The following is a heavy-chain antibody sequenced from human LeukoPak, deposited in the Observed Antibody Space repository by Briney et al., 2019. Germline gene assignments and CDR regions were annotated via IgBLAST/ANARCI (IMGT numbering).Heavy chain of an antibody. Sequence: SETLSLTCTVSGGSISSYYWSWIRQPPGKGLEWIGYIYYSGSTNYNPSLKSRVTISVDTSKNQFSLKLNSVTAADTAVYYCARHPLRGGFDYWGQGTLVTVSS. CDR3: ARHPLRGGFDY. J-gene: IGHJ4*02. V-gene: IGHV4-59*08. CDR1: GGSISSYY. CDR2: IYYSGST.